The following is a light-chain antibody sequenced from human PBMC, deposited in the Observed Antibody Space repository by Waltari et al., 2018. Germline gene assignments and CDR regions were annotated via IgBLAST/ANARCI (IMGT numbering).Light chain of an antibody. CDR1: SRDVGSINR. V-gene: IGLV2-18*02. J-gene: IGLJ1*01. CDR3: SSYTSGSTFPYV. CDR2: EVS. Sequence: QSALTQPPSVSGSPGQSVTISCTGNSRDVGSINRFPWYQQPPGTAPKLMIYEVSHRPSGVPDRFSGSKSGNTASLTISGLQAEDEADYYCSSYTSGSTFPYVFGTGTKVIVL.